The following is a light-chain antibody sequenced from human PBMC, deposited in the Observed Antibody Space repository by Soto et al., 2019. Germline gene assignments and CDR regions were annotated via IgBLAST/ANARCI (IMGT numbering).Light chain of an antibody. J-gene: IGLJ3*02. CDR3: QLRDTYTWM. Sequence: LLSVSVALGQTATITCEITNIGSKNVHWYQQKPGLAPVLVIYTDDHRPSGTPERFSGSNSGHTATLTISRAQADDEADYYCQLRDTYTWMFGGGTKVTVL. CDR2: TDD. CDR1: NIGSKN. V-gene: IGLV3-9*01.